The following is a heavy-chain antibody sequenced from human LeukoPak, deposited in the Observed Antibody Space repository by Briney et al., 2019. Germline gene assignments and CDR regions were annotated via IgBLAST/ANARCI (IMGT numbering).Heavy chain of an antibody. Sequence: FDTLSLTCPVYGGWFRGYYWIWIRQPPGTGLEWIGEFNHSGSTNYNPSLRSRVTIAVDTSKNQFSLKLSSVTAADAAVYYCARLISSCYPDQRFDPWGQGTMVTVSS. D-gene: IGHD6-13*01. CDR2: FNHSGST. V-gene: IGHV4-34*01. CDR3: ARLISSCYPDQRFDP. CDR1: GGWFRGYY. J-gene: IGHJ5*02.